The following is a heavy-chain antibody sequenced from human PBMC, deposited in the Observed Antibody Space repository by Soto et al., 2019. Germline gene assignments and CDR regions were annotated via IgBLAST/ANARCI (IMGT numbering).Heavy chain of an antibody. CDR2: IYYSGST. CDR1: GGSISSYY. D-gene: IGHD2-2*01. J-gene: IGHJ6*03. V-gene: IGHV4-59*01. CDR3: ALNQPPPPAGYYYYYMDV. Sequence: QVQPQESGPGLVKPSETLSLTCTVSGGSISSYYWSWIRQPPGKGLEWIGYIYYSGSTNYNPSLKSRVTISVDTSKNQFSLKLSSVTAADTAVYYCALNQPPPPAGYYYYYMDVWGKGTTVTVSS.